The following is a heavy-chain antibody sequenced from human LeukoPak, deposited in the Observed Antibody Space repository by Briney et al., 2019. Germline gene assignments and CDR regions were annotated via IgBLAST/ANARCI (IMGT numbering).Heavy chain of an antibody. D-gene: IGHD6-6*01. V-gene: IGHV1-46*01. CDR3: ARDSSSSASWWFDP. Sequence: GASVKVSCKASGYTFISHWMRWVRQAPGQGLEWMGIINPNGGTTIYAQKFQGRVTLTRDMSTSTLYMELSSLRSEDTAVYYCARDSSSSASWWFDPWGQGTLVTVSS. J-gene: IGHJ5*02. CDR1: GYTFISHW. CDR2: INPNGGTT.